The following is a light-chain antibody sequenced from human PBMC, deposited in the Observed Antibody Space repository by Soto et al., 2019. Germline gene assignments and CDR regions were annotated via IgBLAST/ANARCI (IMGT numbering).Light chain of an antibody. J-gene: IGKJ5*01. CDR1: QSVSGN. V-gene: IGKV3-15*01. CDR2: GAS. Sequence: EIVMTQSPATLSVSPGERATLSCRASQSVSGNLAWYQQKPGQAPRLLICGASTRATGIPARFSGSGSGTEFTLTISSLQSEDFAVYYCQQYNNWQITFGQGTRLEIK. CDR3: QQYNNWQIT.